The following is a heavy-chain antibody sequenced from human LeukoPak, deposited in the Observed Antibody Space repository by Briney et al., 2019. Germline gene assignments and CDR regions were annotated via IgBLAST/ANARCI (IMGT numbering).Heavy chain of an antibody. V-gene: IGHV3-23*01. CDR1: GFTFSSYA. CDR2: ISGSGGST. D-gene: IGHD5-18*01. Sequence: PGGSLRLSCAASGFTFSSYAMSWVRQAPGKGLEWVSAISGSGGSTYYGDSVKGRFTISRDNSKNTLYLQMNSLRAEDTAVYYCAKVKWIQLYYYFDYWGQGTLVTVSS. CDR3: AKVKWIQLYYYFDY. J-gene: IGHJ4*02.